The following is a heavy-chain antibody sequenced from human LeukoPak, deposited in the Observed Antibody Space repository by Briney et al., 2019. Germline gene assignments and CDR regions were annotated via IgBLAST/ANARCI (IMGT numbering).Heavy chain of an antibody. V-gene: IGHV4-61*01. CDR2: IRYSGHT. J-gene: IGHJ5*02. Sequence: SETLSLTCTVSGDSVSNDRYYWTWIRQSPGKGLEWIAYIRYSGHTNYNPSLDTRVTISLDASKNQLSLRLYSVTAADTAMYYCAKDAQPRSRWFDPWGQGTLVTVSS. D-gene: IGHD3-16*01. CDR3: AKDAQPRSRWFDP. CDR1: GDSVSNDRYY.